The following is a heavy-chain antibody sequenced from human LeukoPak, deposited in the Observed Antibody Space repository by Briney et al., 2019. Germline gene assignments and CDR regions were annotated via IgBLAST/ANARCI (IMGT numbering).Heavy chain of an antibody. J-gene: IGHJ4*02. CDR1: GGSISSYY. CDR2: IYYSGST. Sequence: SETLSLTCTVSGGSISSYYWSWIRQPPGKGLEWIGYIYYSGSTNYNPSLKSRVTISVDTSKSQFSLKLSSVTAADTAVYYCARADYGGNSATLDYWGQGTLVTVSS. D-gene: IGHD4-23*01. CDR3: ARADYGGNSATLDY. V-gene: IGHV4-59*01.